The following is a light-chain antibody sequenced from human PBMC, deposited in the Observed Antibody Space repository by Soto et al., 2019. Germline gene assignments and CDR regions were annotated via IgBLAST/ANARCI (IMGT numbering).Light chain of an antibody. CDR1: INYVGRYSY. CDR3: SSYAGSNNLV. J-gene: IGLJ1*01. V-gene: IGLV2-8*01. CDR2: EVS. Sequence: QSVLPQPPSTSVSPGQSVTSSCTVTINYVGRYSYVSGYQPHPGKAPKLMIYEVSKRPSGVPDRFSGSKSGNTASLTVSGLQAEDEADYYCSSYAGSNNLVFGTGTKVTVL.